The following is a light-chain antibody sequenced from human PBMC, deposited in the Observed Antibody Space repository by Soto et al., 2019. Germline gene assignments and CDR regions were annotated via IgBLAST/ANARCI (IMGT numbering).Light chain of an antibody. CDR2: AAF. J-gene: IGKJ5*01. Sequence: DIQMTQSPSSLSASVGDRVTITFRASQGISNYLAWYQQKPGIVPNLLIYAAFTLQSGVPSRFSGSGSGTEFTLTISSLQPEDFATYYCQQLKSYPITFGQGTRLEIK. CDR1: QGISNY. CDR3: QQLKSYPIT. V-gene: IGKV1-9*01.